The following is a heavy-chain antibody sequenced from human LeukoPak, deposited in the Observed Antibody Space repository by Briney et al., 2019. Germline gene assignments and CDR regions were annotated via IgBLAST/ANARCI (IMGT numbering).Heavy chain of an antibody. J-gene: IGHJ4*02. CDR1: GYTFTSYY. CDR3: ARGNLFDY. Sequence: ASVKVSCKASGYTFTSYYMHWVRQAPRQGLEWMGIINPSGGSTTYAQNFQGRVTMTRDTSTSTVYMELSSLRSEDAAMYYCARGNLFDYWGQGTLVTVSS. D-gene: IGHD4-11*01. V-gene: IGHV1-46*01. CDR2: INPSGGST.